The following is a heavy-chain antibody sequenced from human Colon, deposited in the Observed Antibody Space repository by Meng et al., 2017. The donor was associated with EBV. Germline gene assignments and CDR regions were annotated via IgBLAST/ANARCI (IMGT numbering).Heavy chain of an antibody. D-gene: IGHD3-16*01. CDR3: ARERGGVTRDFDS. J-gene: IGHJ4*02. CDR2: IFYSGNT. V-gene: IGHV4-39*07. Sequence: QVQLQESGPGLLKPSXXXXXMXXVSGDSISTNGYYWGWFRQSPGKGLEWIGSIFYSGNTYFNPSLKNRVTISVDTSKNQFSLKLSSVTAADTAIYYCARERGGVTRDFDSWGQGALVTVSS. CDR1: GDSISTNGYY.